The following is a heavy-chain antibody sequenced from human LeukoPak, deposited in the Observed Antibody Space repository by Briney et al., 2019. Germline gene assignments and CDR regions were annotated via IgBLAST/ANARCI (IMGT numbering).Heavy chain of an antibody. V-gene: IGHV4-39*01. Sequence: KPSETLSLTCTVSGGSISSSSYYWGWIRQPPGKGLEWIGSIYYSGSTYYNPSLKSRVTISVDTSKNQFSLKLSSVTAADTAVYYCARPHPYCGGDCYSFDYWGQGTLVTVSS. CDR1: GGSISSSSYY. D-gene: IGHD2-21*01. CDR2: IYYSGST. J-gene: IGHJ4*02. CDR3: ARPHPYCGGDCYSFDY.